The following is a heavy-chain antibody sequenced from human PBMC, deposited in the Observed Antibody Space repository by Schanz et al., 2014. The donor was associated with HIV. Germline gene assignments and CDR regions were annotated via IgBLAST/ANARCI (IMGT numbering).Heavy chain of an antibody. D-gene: IGHD6-13*01. CDR3: AREKYSSPRWRAGLYFYGMDV. Sequence: QVQLVESGGGVVQPGRSLRLSCAASGFTFSSYGMHWVRQAPGKGLEWVAVISFDGSNKYYADSVKGQFTISRDNSKKTLYLQMNRLRAEDPAVYYCAREKYSSPRWRAGLYFYGMDVWGQGTTVTVSS. CDR2: ISFDGSNK. J-gene: IGHJ6*02. CDR1: GFTFSSYG. V-gene: IGHV3-30*03.